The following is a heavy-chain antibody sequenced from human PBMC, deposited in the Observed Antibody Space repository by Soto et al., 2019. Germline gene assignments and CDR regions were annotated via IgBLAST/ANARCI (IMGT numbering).Heavy chain of an antibody. D-gene: IGHD2-15*01. V-gene: IGHV5-10-1*01. J-gene: IGHJ6*01. CDR2: IDPSDSYT. Sequence: GESLKISCKGSGYSFTSYCISWVRQMPGKGLEWMGRIDPSDSYTNYSPSFQGHVTISAYKSISTAYLQWSSLKASDTAMYYCARTVVAATNYGMDVWGQGTTVTVSS. CDR3: ARTVVAATNYGMDV. CDR1: GYSFTSYC.